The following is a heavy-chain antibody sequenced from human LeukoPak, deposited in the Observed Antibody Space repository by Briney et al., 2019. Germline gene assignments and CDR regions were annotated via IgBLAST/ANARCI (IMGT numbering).Heavy chain of an antibody. J-gene: IGHJ4*02. V-gene: IGHV3-23*01. CDR3: ARVVGSGWPYYFDY. CDR2: ISGSGDRT. D-gene: IGHD6-19*01. CDR1: GFTFSSNA. Sequence: GGSLRLSCAASGFTFSSNAMSWVRQAEGKGLDWVSGISGSGDRTHYADSVKGRFTISRDNTKSTLYLQMNSLRAEDTAIYYCARVVGSGWPYYFDYWGQGTLVTVSS.